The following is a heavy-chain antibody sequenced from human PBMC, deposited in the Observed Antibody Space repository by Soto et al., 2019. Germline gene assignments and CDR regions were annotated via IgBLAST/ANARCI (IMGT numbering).Heavy chain of an antibody. CDR3: ASVYCSGASCYQPFQH. V-gene: IGHV3-33*01. Sequence: QVQLVESGGGVVQPGRSLRLSCAASGFTFSSYGMHWVRQAPGKGLEWVAVIWYDGSNQYYADSVKGRFTISRDNSKNTMYLQMNSLGAEDTAVYYCASVYCSGASCYQPFQHWGQGTLVTVSS. CDR1: GFTFSSYG. CDR2: IWYDGSNQ. J-gene: IGHJ1*01. D-gene: IGHD2-15*01.